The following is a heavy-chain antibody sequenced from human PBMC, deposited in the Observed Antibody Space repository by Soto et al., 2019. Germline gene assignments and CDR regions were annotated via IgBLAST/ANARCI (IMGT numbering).Heavy chain of an antibody. CDR1: GGTFSSYA. V-gene: IGHV1-69*13. D-gene: IGHD3-10*01. CDR3: ARSAYGSGSYLYYYYYGMDV. CDR2: IIPIFGTA. J-gene: IGHJ6*02. Sequence: GASVKVSCKASGGTFSSYAISWVRQAPGQGLEWMGGIIPIFGTANYAQKFQGRVTITADESTSTAYMELSSLRSEDTAVYYCARSAYGSGSYLYYYYYGMDVWGQGTTVTVSS.